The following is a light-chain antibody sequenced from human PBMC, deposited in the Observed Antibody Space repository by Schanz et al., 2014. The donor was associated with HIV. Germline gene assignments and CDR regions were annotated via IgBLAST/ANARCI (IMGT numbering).Light chain of an antibody. J-gene: IGKJ1*01. CDR3: QQYGSSPVA. CDR1: QSVSSY. Sequence: EIVLTQSPATLSLSPGTRATLSCRASQSVSSYLAWYQQKPGQAPRLLIYDASNRATGIPARFRGSGSGTDFTLTISSLEPEDFAVYYCQQYGSSPVAFGQGTKVEIK. V-gene: IGKV3-11*01. CDR2: DAS.